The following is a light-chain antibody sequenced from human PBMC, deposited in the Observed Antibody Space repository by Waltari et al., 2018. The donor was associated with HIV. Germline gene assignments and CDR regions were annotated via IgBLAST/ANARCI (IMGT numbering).Light chain of an antibody. CDR1: QSVSSS. V-gene: IGKV3-20*01. Sequence: ETVLTQSPGTLSLSPGERATLSCRASQSVSSSLAWYQQKPGQAPRLLIAGASSRATGIPDRFSGSGSGTDFTLTINRLEPEDFAVYYCQQYGGSSTFGGGTKVEI. CDR3: QQYGGSST. CDR2: GAS. J-gene: IGKJ4*01.